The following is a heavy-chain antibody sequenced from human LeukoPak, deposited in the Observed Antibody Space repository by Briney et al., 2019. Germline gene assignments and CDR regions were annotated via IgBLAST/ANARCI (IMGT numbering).Heavy chain of an antibody. V-gene: IGHV5-51*01. CDR2: IYPGDSDT. CDR3: ARQYGTYWDY. CDR1: GYSFTTYW. Sequence: GESLRISCKGSGYSFTTYWIGWVRQMPGKGLEWMGIIYPGDSDTRYSPSFQGQVTISADKSISAAYLQWSSLKASGTAMYYCARQYGTYWDYWGQGTLVTVSS. D-gene: IGHD1-26*01. J-gene: IGHJ4*02.